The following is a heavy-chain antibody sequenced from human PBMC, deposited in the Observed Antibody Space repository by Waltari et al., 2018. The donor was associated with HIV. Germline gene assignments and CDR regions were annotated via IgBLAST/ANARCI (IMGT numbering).Heavy chain of an antibody. J-gene: IGHJ4*02. D-gene: IGHD3-10*01. CDR2: IIPILWKA. V-gene: IGHV1-69*02. CDR1: GGTFSSYT. Sequence: QVQLVQSGAEVKKPGSSVKVSCKASGGTFSSYTISWVRPAPGQGLEWMGRIIPILWKANYAQKFQGRVTITAEKSTSTAYIELSSLESEDTAVYYCARFNYYGSGSPGGDYWGQGTLVTVSS. CDR3: ARFNYYGSGSPGGDY.